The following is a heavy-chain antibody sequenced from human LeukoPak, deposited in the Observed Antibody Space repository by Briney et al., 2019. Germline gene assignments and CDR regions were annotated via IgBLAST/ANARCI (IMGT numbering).Heavy chain of an antibody. Sequence: ASVKVSCKASGYTLTSYAMHWVRQAPGQRLEWMGWINAGNGNTKYSQKFQGRVTITRDTPASTAYMELSSLRSEDTAVYYCARVKWFLDSSGYDDDAFDIWGQGTMVTVSS. CDR3: ARVKWFLDSSGYDDDAFDI. V-gene: IGHV1-3*01. D-gene: IGHD3-22*01. J-gene: IGHJ3*02. CDR2: INAGNGNT. CDR1: GYTLTSYA.